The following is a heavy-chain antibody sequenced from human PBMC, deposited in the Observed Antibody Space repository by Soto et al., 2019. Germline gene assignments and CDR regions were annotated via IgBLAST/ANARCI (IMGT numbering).Heavy chain of an antibody. J-gene: IGHJ4*02. CDR1: GGSISSYY. V-gene: IGHV4-59*01. CDR2: IYYSGST. CDR3: ARGRYSNYEDNYFDY. D-gene: IGHD4-4*01. Sequence: SETLSLTCTVSGGSISSYYWSWIRQPPGKGLEWIGYIYYSGSTNYNPSLKSRVTISVDTSKNQFSLKLGSVTAADTAVYYCARGRYSNYEDNYFDYWGQGTLVTVSS.